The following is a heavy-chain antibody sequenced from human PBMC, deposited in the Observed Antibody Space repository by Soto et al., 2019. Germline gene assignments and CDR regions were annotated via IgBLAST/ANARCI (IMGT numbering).Heavy chain of an antibody. V-gene: IGHV1-18*01. CDR2: ISHYSGKT. Sequence: QVQLVQSGDEVRKPGSSVKVSCKASGYIFVNYGIAWVRQAPGQGLEWMGWISHYSGKTHYASKVQGRLTMNTDTPTSTAYMDLGSLTSDDTAVYYCAMVDNYVTPTPQDVWGQATTVTVS. CDR1: GYIFVNYG. D-gene: IGHD3-16*01. J-gene: IGHJ6*02. CDR3: AMVDNYVTPTPQDV.